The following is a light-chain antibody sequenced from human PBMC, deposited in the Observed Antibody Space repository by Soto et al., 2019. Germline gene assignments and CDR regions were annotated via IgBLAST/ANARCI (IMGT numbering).Light chain of an antibody. J-gene: IGKJ4*01. CDR2: DAS. Sequence: DIQMTQSPSTLSASVGDRVTITCRASQNINRWLAWYQEKPGKATKLLIYDASRSQSGVPPRFSGSGFGTEFSFTISSLQPDDFATYYCQQFHTYPLTFGGGTKVEIK. CDR1: QNINRW. CDR3: QQFHTYPLT. V-gene: IGKV1-5*01.